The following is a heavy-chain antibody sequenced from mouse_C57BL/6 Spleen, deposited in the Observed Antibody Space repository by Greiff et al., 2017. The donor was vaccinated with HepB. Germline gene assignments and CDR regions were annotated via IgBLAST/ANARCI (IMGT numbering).Heavy chain of an antibody. CDR2: ISYSGST. V-gene: IGHV3-1*01. J-gene: IGHJ3*01. Sequence: EVQGVESGPGMVKPSQSLSLTCTVTGYSITSGYDWHWIRHFPGNKLEWMGYISYSGSTNYNPSLKSRISITHDTSKNHFFLKLNSVTTEDTATYYCARGGYGSSLFAYWGQGTLVTVSA. D-gene: IGHD1-1*01. CDR1: GYSITSGYD. CDR3: ARGGYGSSLFAY.